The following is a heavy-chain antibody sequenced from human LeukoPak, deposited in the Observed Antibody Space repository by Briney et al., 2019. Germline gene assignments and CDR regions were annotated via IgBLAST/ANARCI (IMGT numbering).Heavy chain of an antibody. CDR3: ARVGGFDWLLSD. CDR2: IYYSGST. Sequence: SETLSLTCTVSGGSISSSSYYWSWIRQPPGKGLEWIGYIYYSGSTNYNPSLKSRVTISVDTSKNQFSLKLSSVTAADTAVYYCARVGGFDWLLSDWGQGTLVTVSS. D-gene: IGHD3-9*01. CDR1: GGSISSSSYY. V-gene: IGHV4-61*01. J-gene: IGHJ4*02.